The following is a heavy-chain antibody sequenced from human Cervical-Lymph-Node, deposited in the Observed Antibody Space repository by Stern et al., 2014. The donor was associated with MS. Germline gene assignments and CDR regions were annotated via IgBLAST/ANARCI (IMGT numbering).Heavy chain of an antibody. CDR3: THVIVTYYRFDY. Sequence: ITLKESGPTLVKPTQTLTLTCTFSGFSLSTNVVAVGWIRPPPGKALEWLALIYWDDDKRYSPSLKSRLTIAKDTSKNQVVLTMTNMDPVDTATYYCTHVIVTYYRFDYWGQGTLVTVSS. D-gene: IGHD3-22*01. J-gene: IGHJ4*02. CDR2: IYWDDDK. V-gene: IGHV2-5*02. CDR1: GFSLSTNVVA.